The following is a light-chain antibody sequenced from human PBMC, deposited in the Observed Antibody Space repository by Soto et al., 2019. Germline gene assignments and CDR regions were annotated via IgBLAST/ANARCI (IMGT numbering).Light chain of an antibody. CDR1: QSVGRS. V-gene: IGKV3-15*01. Sequence: IVMTQSPATLSVSPGERATLSCRASQSVGRSLAWYQQKPGQAPRLLIYGTSARATGIPATFSGSGSGTEFTLTLSSLQSEDFAIYYCQQYDNLPSVTFGGGTKVEIK. CDR3: QQYDNLPSVT. CDR2: GTS. J-gene: IGKJ4*01.